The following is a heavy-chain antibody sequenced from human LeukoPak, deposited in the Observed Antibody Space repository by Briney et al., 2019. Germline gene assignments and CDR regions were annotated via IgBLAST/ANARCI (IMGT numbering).Heavy chain of an antibody. V-gene: IGHV3-33*06. D-gene: IGHD6-13*01. CDR1: GFTLSTYG. CDR2: IWNDGSNK. CDR3: AKDLSSSWFEGLDN. J-gene: IGHJ4*02. Sequence: GRSLRLSCAASGFTLSTYGMSWVRQAPAKGLEWEAVIWNDGSNKHYADSVKGRFTISRDNSKNTLDLQMNSLRAEDTAVYYCAKDLSSSWFEGLDNWGQGTLVTVSS.